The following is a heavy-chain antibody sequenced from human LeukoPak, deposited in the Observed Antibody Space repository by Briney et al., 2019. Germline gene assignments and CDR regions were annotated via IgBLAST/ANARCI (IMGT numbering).Heavy chain of an antibody. V-gene: IGHV4-34*01. Sequence: SETLSLTCAVYGGSFSGYYWSWIRQPPGKGLEWIGEINHSGGTNYNPSLKSRVTISVDTSKNQFSLKLSSVTAADTAVYYCARTYGSGTLRDAFDIWGQGTMVTVSS. CDR3: ARTYGSGTLRDAFDI. J-gene: IGHJ3*02. D-gene: IGHD3-10*01. CDR2: INHSGGT. CDR1: GGSFSGYY.